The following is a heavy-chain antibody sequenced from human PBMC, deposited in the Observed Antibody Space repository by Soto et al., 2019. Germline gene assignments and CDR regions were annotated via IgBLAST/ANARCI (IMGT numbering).Heavy chain of an antibody. J-gene: IGHJ6*02. CDR2: IIPIFGTA. CDR3: ARDKDCSGGSCYPYGMDF. V-gene: IGHV1-69*12. Sequence: QVQLVQSGAEVKKPGSSVKVSCKASGGTFSSYAISWVRQAPGQGLEWMGGIIPIFGTANYAQKFQGRVTITADESTSTAYMELSSLRSEDTAVYYCARDKDCSGGSCYPYGMDFWGQGTTVTVSS. D-gene: IGHD2-15*01. CDR1: GGTFSSYA.